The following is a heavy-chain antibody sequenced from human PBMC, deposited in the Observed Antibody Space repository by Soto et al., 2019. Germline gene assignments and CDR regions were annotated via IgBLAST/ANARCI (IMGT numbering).Heavy chain of an antibody. CDR1: GGTFKNYA. CDR2: ILPVFDEL. D-gene: IGHD3-22*01. V-gene: IGHV1-69*01. J-gene: IGHJ4*02. Sequence: QVQLVQSESEVKKPGSSVKVSCKVSGGTFKNYAISWVRQAPGQGLEWVGGILPVFDELNYAPKLQGRVTITADEVTITDHLELGRLTSEDTAVYFFARASDTSGYYYWGQGTLVTVSS. CDR3: ARASDTSGYYY.